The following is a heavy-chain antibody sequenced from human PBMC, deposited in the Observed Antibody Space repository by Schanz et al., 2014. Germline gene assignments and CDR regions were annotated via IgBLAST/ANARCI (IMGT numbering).Heavy chain of an antibody. J-gene: IGHJ4*02. CDR1: GFTFSIYG. V-gene: IGHV3-23*01. CDR2: MIGSGSSV. Sequence: EVQLLESGGGLVQPGGSLRLSCAASGFTFSIYGMSWVRQAPGKGLEWVSRMIGSGSSVFYADSVKGRFTISRDNLKNTVYLQMNSLRAVDTAVYYCAKDGRLPYYGTGSDFDYWGQGTLVDVSS. D-gene: IGHD3-22*01. CDR3: AKDGRLPYYGTGSDFDY.